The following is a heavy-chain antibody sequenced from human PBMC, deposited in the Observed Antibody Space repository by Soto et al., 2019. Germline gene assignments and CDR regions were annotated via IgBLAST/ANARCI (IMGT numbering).Heavy chain of an antibody. CDR3: ARPNAGGVLILVAIDI. D-gene: IGHD3-3*01. Sequence: GGSLRLSCAASGFTFSSYAMHWVRQAPGKGLEWVAVISYDGSNKYYADSVKGRFTISRDNSKNTLYLQMNSLRAEDTAVYYCARPNAGGVLILVAIDIRGQGTMVTVS. CDR1: GFTFSSYA. V-gene: IGHV3-30-3*01. CDR2: ISYDGSNK. J-gene: IGHJ3*02.